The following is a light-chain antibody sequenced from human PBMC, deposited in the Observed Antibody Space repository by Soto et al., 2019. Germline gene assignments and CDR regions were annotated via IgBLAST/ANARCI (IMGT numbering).Light chain of an antibody. CDR1: SSDVGGYNS. Sequence: QSALTRPASVSGSPGQSITISCTGTSSDVGGYNSVSWYQKHPGKAPKLMIYEVRNRPSGVSNRFSASKSGNTASLTISGLQAEDEADYYCSSYTSSSTLVLFGGGTKVTVL. CDR2: EVR. J-gene: IGLJ2*01. CDR3: SSYTSSSTLVL. V-gene: IGLV2-14*01.